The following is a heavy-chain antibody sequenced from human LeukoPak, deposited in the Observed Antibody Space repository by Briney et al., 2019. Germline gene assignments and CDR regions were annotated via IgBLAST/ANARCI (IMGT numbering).Heavy chain of an antibody. CDR2: IRGSVRST. CDR3: AKDFYGDYLYGTFDI. CDR1: GFTFTSYA. D-gene: IGHD4-17*01. Sequence: RGSLRLSCAASGFTFTSYAMSWVRQAPGKGLEWVSGIRGSVRSTYYADSVQGRFTISRDNSKNTLYLQMNSLRAEDAAVYYCAKDFYGDYLYGTFDIWGQGPMVSVSP. J-gene: IGHJ3*02. V-gene: IGHV3-23*01.